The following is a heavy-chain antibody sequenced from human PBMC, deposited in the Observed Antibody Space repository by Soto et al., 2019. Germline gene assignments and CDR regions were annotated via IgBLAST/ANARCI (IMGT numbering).Heavy chain of an antibody. CDR2: INAANGDT. CDR1: GYTFTSYG. CDR3: VRRHVSATGIDWVDP. J-gene: IGHJ5*02. V-gene: IGHV1-3*01. D-gene: IGHD6-13*01. Sequence: ASVKVSCKASGYTFTSYGIHWVRQAPGQRLEWMGWINAANGDTKYSPKSQGRVTITRDTSASTAYMELSSLRSEDTAVYYCVRRHVSATGIDWVDPWGQGTLVTV.